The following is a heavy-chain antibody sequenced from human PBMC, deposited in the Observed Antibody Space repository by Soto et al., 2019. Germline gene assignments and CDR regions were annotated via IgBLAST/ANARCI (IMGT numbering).Heavy chain of an antibody. CDR2: INPNSGGT. CDR3: ARDVLFPPYDRRAFDI. V-gene: IGHV1-2*02. J-gene: IGHJ3*02. Sequence: ASVKVSCKASGYTFTGYYMHWVRQAPGQGLEWMGWINPNSGGTNYAQKFQGRVTITADESTSTAYMELSSLRSEDTAVYYCARDVLFPPYDRRAFDIWGQGTMVTVSS. CDR1: GYTFTGYY. D-gene: IGHD3-22*01.